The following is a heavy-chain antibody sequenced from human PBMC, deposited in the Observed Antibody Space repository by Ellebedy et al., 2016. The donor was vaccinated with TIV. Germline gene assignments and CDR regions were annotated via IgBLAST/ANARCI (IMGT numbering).Heavy chain of an antibody. J-gene: IGHJ4*02. D-gene: IGHD3-10*01. Sequence: GESLKISCAASGFTFSSYGMHWVRQAPGKGPEWVAVISYDGSNKYYADSVKGRFTISRDNSKNMLYLQMSSLKVEDTAVYYCANVGGSGIYYNGFWGQGTLVTVSS. V-gene: IGHV3-30*18. CDR1: GFTFSSYG. CDR2: ISYDGSNK. CDR3: ANVGGSGIYYNGF.